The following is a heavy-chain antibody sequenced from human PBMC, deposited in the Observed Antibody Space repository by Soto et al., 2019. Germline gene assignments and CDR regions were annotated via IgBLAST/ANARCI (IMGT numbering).Heavy chain of an antibody. Sequence: QVHLVQSGVEVKTPGASVKVSCQASGYTFFTYDISWVRQAPGQGLEWMGWISTYSGDTKYAQKFQGRVTKTTDTATTTAYLELRSLRSDDTAVYYCARHHGPTTSENWFDPGGQGTLVTVSS. D-gene: IGHD5-12*01. J-gene: IGHJ5*02. CDR1: GYTFFTYD. V-gene: IGHV1-18*01. CDR2: ISTYSGDT. CDR3: ARHHGPTTSENWFDP.